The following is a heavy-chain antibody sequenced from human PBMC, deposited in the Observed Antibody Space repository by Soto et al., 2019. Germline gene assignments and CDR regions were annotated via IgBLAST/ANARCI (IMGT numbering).Heavy chain of an antibody. CDR3: AEDRDPLGLGELSYDY. CDR1: GFTFSSYA. D-gene: IGHD3-16*02. J-gene: IGHJ4*02. CDR2: ISGSGDRT. V-gene: IGHV3-23*01. Sequence: GGSLRLSCAVSGFTFSSYAMRLVRQAAGKGLEWVSVISGSGDRTYYADSVNGRFTISRDHYKNTLYLQMNSLRAEDTAVYHCAEDRDPLGLGELSYDYWGQGTLVPVSS.